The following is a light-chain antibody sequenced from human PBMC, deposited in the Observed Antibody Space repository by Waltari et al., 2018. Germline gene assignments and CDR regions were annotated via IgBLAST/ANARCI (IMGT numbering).Light chain of an antibody. CDR3: FSFVAANSFV. CDR1: SNDLGNYDL. CDR2: GAT. V-gene: IGLV2-23*01. Sequence: QSALTQPASVSGSPGQSITLSCPGTSNDLGNYDLVSWYQQRPGEAPKLLMYGATKRPSGVSNRFSGSKSGKTASLTISGLQTEDEADYYCFSFVAANSFVFGPGTKVTVL. J-gene: IGLJ1*01.